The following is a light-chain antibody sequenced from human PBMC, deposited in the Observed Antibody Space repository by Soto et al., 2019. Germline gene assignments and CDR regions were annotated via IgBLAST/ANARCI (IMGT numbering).Light chain of an antibody. CDR2: ATS. Sequence: EIVLTQSPATLYVSPGETATLSCRASQSLSSNVAWYQQRPRQAPRLLIYATSSRASDVPARFSGTGSGTEFTLTISRLEPEDFAVYYCQQYGSSGTFGQGTKVDIK. CDR3: QQYGSSGT. J-gene: IGKJ1*01. V-gene: IGKV3-15*01. CDR1: QSLSSN.